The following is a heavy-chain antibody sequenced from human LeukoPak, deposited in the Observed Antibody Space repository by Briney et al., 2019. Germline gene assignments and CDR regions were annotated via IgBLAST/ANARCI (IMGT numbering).Heavy chain of an antibody. Sequence: SETLSLTCAVYGGSFSGYYWSWIRQPPGKGLEWIGEINHSGSTNYNPSLKSRVTISVDTSKNQFSLNLNSVTAADTAVYYCARRPPSYSDNSGTYYLGGFDYWGQGTLVTVSS. CDR2: INHSGST. V-gene: IGHV4-34*01. D-gene: IGHD3-10*01. CDR3: ARRPPSYSDNSGTYYLGGFDY. CDR1: GGSFSGYY. J-gene: IGHJ4*02.